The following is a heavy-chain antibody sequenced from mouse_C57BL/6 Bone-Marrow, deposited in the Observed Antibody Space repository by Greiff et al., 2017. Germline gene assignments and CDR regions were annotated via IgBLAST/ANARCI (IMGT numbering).Heavy chain of an antibody. J-gene: IGHJ2*01. CDR2: ISSGSSTI. Sequence: EVHLVESGGGLVKPGGSLKLSCAASGFTFSDYGMHWVRQAPEQGLEWVAYISSGSSTIYYADTVKGRVTISRDKAKNTLCLQMTGLRSEDTAIYYCARNYYQDYWGQGTTLTVSS. D-gene: IGHD1-1*01. V-gene: IGHV5-17*01. CDR3: ARNYYQDY. CDR1: GFTFSDYG.